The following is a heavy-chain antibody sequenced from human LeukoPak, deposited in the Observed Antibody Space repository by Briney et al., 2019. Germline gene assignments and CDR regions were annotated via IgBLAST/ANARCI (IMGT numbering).Heavy chain of an antibody. CDR1: GFTFSSYS. CDR2: ISSSSSYI. V-gene: IGHV3-21*01. D-gene: IGHD3-22*01. CDR3: ARGYYYDSTGYYYGPDY. J-gene: IGHJ4*02. Sequence: PGGSLRLSCAASGFTFSSYSMNWVRQAPGKGLEWVSSISSSSSYIYYADSVKGRFTISRDNAKNSLYLQMNSLRAEDTAVYYWARGYYYDSTGYYYGPDYWGQGTLVTVSS.